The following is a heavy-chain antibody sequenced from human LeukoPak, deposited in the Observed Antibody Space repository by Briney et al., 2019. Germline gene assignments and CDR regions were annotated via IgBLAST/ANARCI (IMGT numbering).Heavy chain of an antibody. V-gene: IGHV1-46*01. CDR1: GYTFTSFG. J-gene: IGHJ5*02. CDR2: INPSGSST. Sequence: ASVKVSCKTSGYTFTSFGITWVRQAPGQGLEWMGLINPSGSSTLYAQKFQGRVTMTRDMSTTTDYMELSSLRSEDTAVYYCARDNSVGDIAWWFDPWGQGTLVTVSS. CDR3: ARDNSVGDIAWWFDP. D-gene: IGHD3-16*02.